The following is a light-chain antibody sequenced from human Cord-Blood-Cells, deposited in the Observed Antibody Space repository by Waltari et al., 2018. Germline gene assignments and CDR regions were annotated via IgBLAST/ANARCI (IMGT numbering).Light chain of an antibody. CDR1: SSDVGGYNY. CDR3: CSYAGSYTWV. J-gene: IGLJ3*02. V-gene: IGLV2-11*01. CDR2: DVS. Sequence: GQSVTISCTGTSSDVGGYNYVSWYQQHPGKAPKLMIYDVSKRPSGVPDRFSGSKSGNTASLTISGLQAEDDADYYCCSYAGSYTWVFGGGSKLAVV.